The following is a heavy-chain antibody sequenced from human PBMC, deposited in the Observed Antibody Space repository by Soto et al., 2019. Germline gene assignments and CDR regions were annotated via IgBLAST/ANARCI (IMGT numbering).Heavy chain of an antibody. CDR1: GFTFSSYG. CDR2: ISYDGSNK. V-gene: IGHV3-30*18. CDR3: AKAVGYSSSWYEDWFDP. Sequence: QVQLVESGGGVVQPGRSLRLSCAASGFTFSSYGMHWVRQAPGKGLEWVAVISYDGSNKYYADSVKGRFTISRDNSKNTLYLQMNSLRAEDTAVYYCAKAVGYSSSWYEDWFDPWGQGTLVTVSS. D-gene: IGHD6-13*01. J-gene: IGHJ5*02.